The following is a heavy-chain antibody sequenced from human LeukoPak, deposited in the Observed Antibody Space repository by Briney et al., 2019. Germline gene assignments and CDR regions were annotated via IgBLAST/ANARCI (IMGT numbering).Heavy chain of an antibody. CDR2: INHSGST. D-gene: IGHD2-2*01. Sequence: PSETLSLTCAVYGGSFSGYYWSWIRQPPGKGLEWIGEINHSGSTNYNPSLKSRVTISVDTSKNQFSLKLSSVTAADTAVYYCASLYCSSTSCYYFDYWGQGTLVTVSS. V-gene: IGHV4-34*01. CDR1: GGSFSGYY. J-gene: IGHJ4*02. CDR3: ASLYCSSTSCYYFDY.